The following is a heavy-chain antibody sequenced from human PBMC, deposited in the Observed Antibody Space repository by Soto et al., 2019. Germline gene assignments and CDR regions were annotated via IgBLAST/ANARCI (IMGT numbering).Heavy chain of an antibody. J-gene: IGHJ6*02. V-gene: IGHV1-46*01. CDR3: AREFTHYYGMDV. CDR2: LNPSGTGA. Sequence: ASVKVSCKASGYSFTSYYMHWVRQAPGQGLEWMGVLNPSGTGATYAQNFQGRVTMTRDTSTSTVYMELSSLRSEDTAIYYCAREFTHYYGMDVWGQGTTVTSP. CDR1: GYSFTSYY.